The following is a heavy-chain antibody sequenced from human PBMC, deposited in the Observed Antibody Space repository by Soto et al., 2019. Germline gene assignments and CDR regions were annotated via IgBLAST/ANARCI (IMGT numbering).Heavy chain of an antibody. V-gene: IGHV4-59*01. D-gene: IGHD3-9*01. CDR3: ARGHDYDILTGFDY. J-gene: IGHJ4*02. Sequence: QVQLQESGPGLVKPSETLSLTCNVSGGSISSYYWSWIRQPPGKGLEWIGYIYYSGSTNYNPSLKSRVTISVDTSKNQCSLKLSSVTAADTAVYYCARGHDYDILTGFDYWGQGTLVTVSS. CDR1: GGSISSYY. CDR2: IYYSGST.